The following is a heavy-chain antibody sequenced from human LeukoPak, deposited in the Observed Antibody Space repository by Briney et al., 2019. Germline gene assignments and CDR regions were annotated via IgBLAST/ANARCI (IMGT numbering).Heavy chain of an antibody. CDR2: ISYDGSNK. Sequence: TGGSLRLSCAASGFTFSSYAMHWVRQAPGKGLEWVAVISYDGSNKYYADSVKGRFTISRDNSKNTLYLQMNSLRAEDTAVYYCAREDSSLGFDYWGQGTLVTVSS. J-gene: IGHJ4*02. V-gene: IGHV3-30-3*01. CDR1: GFTFSSYA. D-gene: IGHD6-6*01. CDR3: AREDSSLGFDY.